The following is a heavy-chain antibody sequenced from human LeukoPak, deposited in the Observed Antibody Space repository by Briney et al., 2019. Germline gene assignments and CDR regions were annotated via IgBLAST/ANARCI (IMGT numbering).Heavy chain of an antibody. J-gene: IGHJ6*04. Sequence: GGSLRLSCAASGFTFSSYAMSWVRQAPGKGPEWVGRIKSRTDGGTTDYAAPVKGRFTISRDDSKNMLYLQMNSLKTEDTAVYHCTPTMVRGGGVWGKGTTVTISS. CDR2: IKSRTDGGTT. CDR1: GFTFSSYA. D-gene: IGHD3-10*01. V-gene: IGHV3-15*01. CDR3: TPTMVRGGGV.